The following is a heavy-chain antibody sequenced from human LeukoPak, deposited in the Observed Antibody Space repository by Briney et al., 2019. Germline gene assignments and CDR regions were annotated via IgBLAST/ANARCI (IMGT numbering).Heavy chain of an antibody. V-gene: IGHV1-18*01. CDR1: GYTFTSYG. D-gene: IGHD3-9*01. J-gene: IGHJ4*02. Sequence: ASVKVSCKASGYTFTSYGISWVRQAPGQGLEWMGWISAYNGNTNYAQKLQGRVTMTTDTSTSTAYMELRSLRSDDTAVYYCAKDPPGGTGSYYGYFDYWGQGTLVTVSS. CDR2: ISAYNGNT. CDR3: AKDPPGGTGSYYGYFDY.